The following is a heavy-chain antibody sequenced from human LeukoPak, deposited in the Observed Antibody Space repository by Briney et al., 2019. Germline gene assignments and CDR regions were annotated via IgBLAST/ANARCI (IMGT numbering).Heavy chain of an antibody. D-gene: IGHD2-2*01. Sequence: GAAVKVTCKGSGYTFTGYNMHRGREPPGQGKEWKGRINTNSGGRNYAQKFQGRVTIIRDTDIRKAYMDLSKLRAADTAGYYFARGGLRYCRSTSCPPPLLYLDYWAREPWSPSPQ. CDR3: ARGGLRYCRSTSCPPPLLYLDY. CDR1: GYTFTGYN. J-gene: IGHJ4*02. V-gene: IGHV1-2*06. CDR2: INTNSGGR.